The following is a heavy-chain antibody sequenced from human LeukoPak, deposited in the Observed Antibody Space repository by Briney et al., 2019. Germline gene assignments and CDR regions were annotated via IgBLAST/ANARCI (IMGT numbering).Heavy chain of an antibody. CDR1: GYIFTDYY. CDR2: ISPNSGGT. D-gene: IGHD5-24*01. V-gene: IGHV1-2*02. CDR3: ARDPGDDEFDP. J-gene: IGHJ5*02. Sequence: ASVKVSCKASGYIFTDYYIHWVRQAPGQGLEWMGWISPNSGGTNYAQKFQGRVTMTRDTSISTAYMELSRLRSDDTAVYYCARDPGDDEFDPWGQGTLVTVSS.